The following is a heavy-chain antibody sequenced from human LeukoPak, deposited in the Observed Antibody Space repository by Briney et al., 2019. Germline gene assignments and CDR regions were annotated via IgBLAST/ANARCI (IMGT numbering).Heavy chain of an antibody. V-gene: IGHV3-9*01. CDR1: GFTFDDYA. D-gene: IGHD6-13*01. CDR2: ISWNSGSI. J-gene: IGHJ6*02. CDR3: ARELLGIAAAARWYYYYGMDV. Sequence: PGGSLRLSCAASGFTFDDYAMHWVRQAPGKGLEWVSGISWNSGSIGYADSVKGRFTISRDNAKNSPYLQMNSLRAEDTAVYYCARELLGIAAAARWYYYYGMDVWGQGTTVTVSS.